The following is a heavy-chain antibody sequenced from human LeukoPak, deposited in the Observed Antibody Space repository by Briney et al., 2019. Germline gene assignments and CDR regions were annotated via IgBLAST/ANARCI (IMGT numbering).Heavy chain of an antibody. V-gene: IGHV3-53*05. J-gene: IGHJ4*02. CDR1: GFTVSSNY. CDR2: IYSGGST. D-gene: IGHD3-10*01. Sequence: GGSLRLSCAASGFTVSSNYMSWVRQAPGQGLEWVSVIYSGGSTYYADSVKGRFTISRDNSKNTLYLQMNSLRAEDTAVYYCAKVGGREYYYGSGSYYFDYWGQGTLVTVSS. CDR3: AKVGGREYYYGSGSYYFDY.